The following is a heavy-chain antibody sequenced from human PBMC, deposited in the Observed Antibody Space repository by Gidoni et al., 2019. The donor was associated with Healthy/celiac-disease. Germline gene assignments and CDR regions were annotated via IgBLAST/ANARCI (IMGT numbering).Heavy chain of an antibody. CDR1: GGSISSGGYY. D-gene: IGHD3-22*01. CDR3: ARMYYYDSSGQLWYFDL. Sequence: QVQLQESGPGLVKPSQTLSLTCTVSGGSISSGGYYWSWLRQHPGKGLEWIGYLYYSGSTYYNPSLKSRVTISVDTSKNQFSLKLSSVTAADTAVYYCARMYYYDSSGQLWYFDLWGRGTLVTGSA. J-gene: IGHJ2*01. CDR2: LYYSGST. V-gene: IGHV4-31*03.